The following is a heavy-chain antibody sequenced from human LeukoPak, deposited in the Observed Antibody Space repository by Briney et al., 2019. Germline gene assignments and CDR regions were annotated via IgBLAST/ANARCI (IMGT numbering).Heavy chain of an antibody. J-gene: IGHJ4*02. CDR1: GFTFSSYG. D-gene: IGHD1-1*01. Sequence: GGSLRLSCAASGFTFSSYGMSWVRQAPGKGLEWVSAISGSGGSIYYADSVKGRFTISRDNSKNTLYLQMNSLRAENTAVYYCAKVFGNAPDYFDSWGQGTLVTVSS. CDR2: ISGSGGSI. CDR3: AKVFGNAPDYFDS. V-gene: IGHV3-23*01.